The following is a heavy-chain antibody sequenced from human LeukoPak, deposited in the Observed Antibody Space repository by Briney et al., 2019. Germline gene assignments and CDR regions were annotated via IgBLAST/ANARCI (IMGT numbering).Heavy chain of an antibody. Sequence: GGSLRLSCATSGFTFNDYYMSWIRQAPGEGLEWLSYISTGGTTRDYADSAKGRFTISRDNTINSLYLQMSSLRAEDTAVYYCARGVSGYDPFDYWGQGTLVTVSS. CDR2: ISTGGTTR. V-gene: IGHV3-11*01. D-gene: IGHD5-12*01. CDR3: ARGVSGYDPFDY. J-gene: IGHJ4*02. CDR1: GFTFNDYY.